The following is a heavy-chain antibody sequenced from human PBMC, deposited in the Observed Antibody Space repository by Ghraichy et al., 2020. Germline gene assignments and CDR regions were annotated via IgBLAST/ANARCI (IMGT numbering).Heavy chain of an antibody. D-gene: IGHD1-26*01. CDR3: ARGDDGSPDS. CDR2: RSPDKETK. V-gene: IGHV3-30*03. Sequence: GGSLRLSCKGSGFPFSRYGIHWVRRAPGKGLEWVALRSPDKETKFYADSVRGRFTISRDDSKSTLFLRMNNLRPEDTGMYYCARGDDGSPDSWGPGTLVIVSS. J-gene: IGHJ4*02. CDR1: GFPFSRYG.